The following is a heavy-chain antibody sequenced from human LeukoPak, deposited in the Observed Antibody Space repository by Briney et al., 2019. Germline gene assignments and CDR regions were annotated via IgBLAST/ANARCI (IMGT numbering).Heavy chain of an antibody. V-gene: IGHV3-30*18. CDR2: ISYDGSNK. CDR3: ANGDSSGYYYGDDAFDI. J-gene: IGHJ3*02. Sequence: GGSLRLSCAASGFTFSSYGMHWVRQAPGKGLEWVAVISYDGSNKYYADSVKGRFTISRDNSKNTLYLQMNSLRAEDTAVYYCANGDSSGYYYGDDAFDIGGQGTMVTVSS. D-gene: IGHD3-22*01. CDR1: GFTFSSYG.